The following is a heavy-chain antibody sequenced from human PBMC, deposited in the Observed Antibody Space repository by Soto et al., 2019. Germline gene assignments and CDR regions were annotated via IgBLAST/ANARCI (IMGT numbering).Heavy chain of an antibody. CDR1: GFTFSSYG. D-gene: IGHD6-19*01. J-gene: IGHJ4*02. V-gene: IGHV3-30*18. Sequence: PGGSLRLSCAASGFTFSSYGMHWVRQAPGKGLEWVAVISYDGSNKYYADSVKGRFTISRDNSKNTLYLQMNSLRAEDTAVYYCAKDPDSGWYGGYFDYWGQGTLVTVSS. CDR2: ISYDGSNK. CDR3: AKDPDSGWYGGYFDY.